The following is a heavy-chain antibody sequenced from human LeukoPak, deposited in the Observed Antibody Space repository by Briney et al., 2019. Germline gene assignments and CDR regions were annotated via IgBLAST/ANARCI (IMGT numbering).Heavy chain of an antibody. CDR1: GFTFSSYS. CDR2: ISSSSSYI. J-gene: IGHJ4*02. V-gene: IGHV3-21*01. D-gene: IGHD5-12*01. Sequence: GGSLRLSCVASGFTFSSYSMNWVRQAPGKGLEWVSSISSSSSYIYYADSVKGRFTISRDNAKNSLYLQMNSLRAEDTAVYYCARDVDIVATIVADYWGQGALVTVSS. CDR3: ARDVDIVATIVADY.